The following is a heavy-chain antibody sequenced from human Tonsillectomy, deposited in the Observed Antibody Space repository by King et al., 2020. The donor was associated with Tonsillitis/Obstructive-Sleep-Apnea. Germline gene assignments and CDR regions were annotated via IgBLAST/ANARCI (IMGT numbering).Heavy chain of an antibody. Sequence: QLVQSGAEVKKPGASVKVSCKTSGYTFNTYGLTWVRQATGQGLEWMGWISAYNGNTNYAQNLQGRLTMTTDTSTNTAYMELRSLRSDDTAVYYCARGITIFDYWGQGTLVTVSS. V-gene: IGHV1-18*01. D-gene: IGHD3-3*01. CDR2: ISAYNGNT. CDR1: GYTFNTYG. CDR3: ARGITIFDY. J-gene: IGHJ4*02.